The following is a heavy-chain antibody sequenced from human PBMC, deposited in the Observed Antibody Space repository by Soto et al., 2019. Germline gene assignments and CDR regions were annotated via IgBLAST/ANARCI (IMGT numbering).Heavy chain of an antibody. CDR2: IKDDGSEI. Sequence: EVQLVESGGGLVQPGGSLRLSCAASGFIFSTSWMTWVRQAPGKGLEWVANIKDDGSEIYYVASVRGRFTISRDNARSTLYLQMNNPRAEDTAHYYCVRDHDLYVRHFRNWGQGTLVTVSS. J-gene: IGHJ1*01. CDR3: VRDHDLYVRHFRN. V-gene: IGHV3-7*01. CDR1: GFIFSTSW. D-gene: IGHD1-1*01.